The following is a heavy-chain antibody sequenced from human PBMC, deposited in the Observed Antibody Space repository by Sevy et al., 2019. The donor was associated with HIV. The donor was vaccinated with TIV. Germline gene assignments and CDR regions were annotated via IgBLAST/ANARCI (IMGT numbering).Heavy chain of an antibody. CDR1: GFTLSSYT. V-gene: IGHV3-48*02. CDR2: FDRTDIT. D-gene: IGHD2-21*01. J-gene: IGHJ4*02. Sequence: GGSLRLSCEASGFTLSSYTMNWVRQSPEKGLEWVATFDRTDITHYADYVKGRFIISRDTAKNSLFVQMNSLRDDDTAMYFCVRDERAIASHFDYWGRGTLVTVSS. CDR3: VRDERAIASHFDY.